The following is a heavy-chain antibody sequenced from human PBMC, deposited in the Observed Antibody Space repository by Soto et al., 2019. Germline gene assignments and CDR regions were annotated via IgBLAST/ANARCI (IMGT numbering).Heavy chain of an antibody. CDR3: ARRYGGAFDI. CDR2: IYHSGST. V-gene: IGHV4-30-2*01. J-gene: IGHJ3*02. Sequence: SETLSLTCAVSGGSISSGGYSWSWIRQPPGKGLEWIGYIYHSGSTYYNPSLKSRVTISVDTSKNQFSLKLSSVTAADTAVYYCARRYGGAFDIWGQGTMVTVS. CDR1: GGSISSGGYS. D-gene: IGHD3-10*01.